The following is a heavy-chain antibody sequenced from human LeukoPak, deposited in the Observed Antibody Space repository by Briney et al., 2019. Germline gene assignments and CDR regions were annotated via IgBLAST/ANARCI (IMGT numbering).Heavy chain of an antibody. D-gene: IGHD2-15*01. CDR1: GGSISSHY. CDR3: GRDALVGYFSYYYMDV. V-gene: IGHV4-59*11. Sequence: PSETLSLTCTVSGGSISSHYWTWIRQSPVKGLEWIGDISNSGSTSYNPTLKRRVTISIDTSEHQFSLNLSSVTAADQAVYYCGRDALVGYFSYYYMDVWGKGTTVTVSS. CDR2: ISNSGST. J-gene: IGHJ6*03.